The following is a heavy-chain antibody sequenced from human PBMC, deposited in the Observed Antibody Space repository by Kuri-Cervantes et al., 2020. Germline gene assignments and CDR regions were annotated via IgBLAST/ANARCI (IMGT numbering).Heavy chain of an antibody. D-gene: IGHD6-19*01. CDR2: ISWDGGST. V-gene: IGHV3-43D*03. Sequence: LSLTCAASGFTFDDYAMHWVRQAPGKGLEWVSLISWDGGSTYYADSVKGRFTISRDNSKNSLYLQMNSLRAEDTAVYYCATGAQWLVPHWGQGTLVTVSS. J-gene: IGHJ4*02. CDR3: ATGAQWLVPH. CDR1: GFTFDDYA.